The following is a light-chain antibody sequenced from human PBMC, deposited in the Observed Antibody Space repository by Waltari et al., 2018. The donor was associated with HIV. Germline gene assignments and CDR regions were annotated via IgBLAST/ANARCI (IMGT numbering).Light chain of an antibody. Sequence: EIVMTQSPATLSVSPGGRATLFCRASQSVSNNLAWYQQKPGKGPRRLMYGATTRATGIPARFGGSGSGTEFTLTISSLQSEDFGLYYCQQYNHGPLGITFGQGTRLEI. CDR3: QQYNHGPLGIT. V-gene: IGKV3-15*01. J-gene: IGKJ5*01. CDR1: QSVSNN. CDR2: GAT.